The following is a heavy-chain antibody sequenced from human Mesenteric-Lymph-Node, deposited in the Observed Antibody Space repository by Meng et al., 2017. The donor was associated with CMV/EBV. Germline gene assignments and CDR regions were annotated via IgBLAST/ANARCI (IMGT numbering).Heavy chain of an antibody. CDR2: IYYSGST. CDR3: ARTIVVVPAANAPGFDP. D-gene: IGHD2-2*01. J-gene: IGHJ5*02. Sequence: GSLRLSCAASGLTFSTYAMSWVRQAPGKGLEWIGSIYYSGSTYYNPSLKSRVTISVDTSKNQFSLKLSSVTAADTAVYYCARTIVVVPAANAPGFDPWGQGTLVTVSS. CDR1: GLTFSTYA. V-gene: IGHV4-39*07.